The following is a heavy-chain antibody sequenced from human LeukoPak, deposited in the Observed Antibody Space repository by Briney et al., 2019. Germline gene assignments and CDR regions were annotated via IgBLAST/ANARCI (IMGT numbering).Heavy chain of an antibody. J-gene: IGHJ3*01. D-gene: IGHD3-22*01. CDR3: ARSRLVGTTVIVVARGAFDL. CDR1: GGSFTSYF. Sequence: TSETLPLTCAVYGGSFTSYFWSWIRQPPGKGLEWIGEINQSGATNYNPSLKSRVTISRDTPKNQFSLRLSSVTAADTAVYYCARSRLVGTTVIVVARGAFDLWGQGNVVTVSS. V-gene: IGHV4-34*01. CDR2: INQSGAT.